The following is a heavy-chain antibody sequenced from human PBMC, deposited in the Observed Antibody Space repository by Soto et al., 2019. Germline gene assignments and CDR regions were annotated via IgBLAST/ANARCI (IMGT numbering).Heavy chain of an antibody. CDR3: ARQDTVTTSDI. CDR2: SYYSGCN. V-gene: IGHV4-39*01. J-gene: IGHJ3*02. D-gene: IGHD4-17*01. CDR1: GRSLSSSCYF. Sequence: SETMSLTCPVSGRSLSSSCYFWGWTRGPRGKGLEWIGSSYYSGCNYYNATLKSRVTRSVDTSKKQFSMKLSSVTAADTAVYYCARQDTVTTSDIWGQGTMVTVSS.